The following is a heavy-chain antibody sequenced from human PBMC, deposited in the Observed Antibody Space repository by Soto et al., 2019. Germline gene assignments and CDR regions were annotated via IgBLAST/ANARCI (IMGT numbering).Heavy chain of an antibody. CDR3: AKDSVYPYSSGWYGYNWFDP. V-gene: IGHV3-23*01. CDR1: GFTFSSCA. CDR2: ISGSGGST. D-gene: IGHD6-19*01. Sequence: PGGSLRLSCAASGFTFSSCAMSWVRQAPGKGLEWVSAISGSGGSTYYADSVKGRFTISRDNSKNTLYLQMNSLRAEDTAVYYCAKDSVYPYSSGWYGYNWFDPWGQGTLVTVSS. J-gene: IGHJ5*02.